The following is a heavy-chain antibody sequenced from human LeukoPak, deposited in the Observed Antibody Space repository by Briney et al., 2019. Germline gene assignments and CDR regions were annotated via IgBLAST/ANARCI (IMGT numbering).Heavy chain of an antibody. CDR1: GYTFTSYD. Sequence: ASVKVSCKASGYTFTSYDINWVRQATGQGLEWMGWMNPNSGNTSYAQKFQGRVTMTRDTSISTAYMELSRLRSDDTAVYYCARDLNYYDSSGSNWFDPWGQGTLVTVSS. D-gene: IGHD3-22*01. V-gene: IGHV1-8*01. CDR2: MNPNSGNT. CDR3: ARDLNYYDSSGSNWFDP. J-gene: IGHJ5*02.